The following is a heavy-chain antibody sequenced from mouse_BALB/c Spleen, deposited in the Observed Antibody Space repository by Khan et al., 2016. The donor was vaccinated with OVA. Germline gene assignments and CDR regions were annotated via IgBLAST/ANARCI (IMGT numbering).Heavy chain of an antibody. J-gene: IGHJ4*01. Sequence: EVQLQESGPDLVKPSQSLSLTCTVTGYSITSGYSWHWIRQFQGNKLEWMGYIYYSGGFNYNPSLKSRITITQDTSKNQFFLQLNSVTTEDTATYYCGRDGHYMDYWGQGTSVTVSS. CDR3: GRDGHYMDY. CDR1: GYSITSGYS. V-gene: IGHV3-1*02. D-gene: IGHD2-3*01. CDR2: IYYSGGF.